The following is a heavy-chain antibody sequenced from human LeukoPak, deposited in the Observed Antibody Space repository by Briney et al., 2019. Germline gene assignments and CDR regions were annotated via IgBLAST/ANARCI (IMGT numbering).Heavy chain of an antibody. V-gene: IGHV3-21*01. J-gene: IGHJ4*02. Sequence: GGSLRLSCEASGFTFSSYTINWVRQAPGKGLEWVSLISGNSTYIYYADSVKGRFTISRDNAKNPLYLQMNTLRAEDPAVYYCGRTSHYDSSGPRVIDYWGQGTLVTVSS. CDR1: GFTFSSYT. CDR2: ISGNSTYI. CDR3: GRTSHYDSSGPRVIDY. D-gene: IGHD3-22*01.